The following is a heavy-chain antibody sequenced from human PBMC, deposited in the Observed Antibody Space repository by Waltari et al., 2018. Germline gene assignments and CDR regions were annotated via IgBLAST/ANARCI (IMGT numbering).Heavy chain of an antibody. CDR1: GFTLSTFW. D-gene: IGHD1-20*01. V-gene: IGHV3-7*01. CDR2: RNQDGSDK. CDR3: ARHNGNYYYAMDV. Sequence: EVQLVESGGGLVQPGGSLRLSCPASGFTLSTFWMTWVRQAPGKGLEWVANRNQDGSDKNYVDSVKGRFTISRDNARNSLYLQMNSLRAEDTAVYYCARHNGNYYYAMDVWGQGTTVTVSS. J-gene: IGHJ6*02.